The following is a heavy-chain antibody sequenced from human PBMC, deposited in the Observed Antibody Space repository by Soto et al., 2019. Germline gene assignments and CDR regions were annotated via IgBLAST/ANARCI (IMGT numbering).Heavy chain of an antibody. J-gene: IGHJ4*01. V-gene: IGHV4-61*08. CDR2: VYFTGST. CDR1: GGSISSGGYS. D-gene: IGHD3-22*01. Sequence: SETLSLTCAVSGGSISSGGYSWSWLRQPPGKALEWMGYVYFTGSTNYSPSLESRLTILVDTSKNQFSLKLTSVTAADTAVYYCASFPVIPGRDSPLIFDYWGQGTLVTVSS. CDR3: ASFPVIPGRDSPLIFDY.